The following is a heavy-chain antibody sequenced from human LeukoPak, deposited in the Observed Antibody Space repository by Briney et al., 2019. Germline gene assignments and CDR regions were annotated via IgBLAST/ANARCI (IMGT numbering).Heavy chain of an antibody. J-gene: IGHJ1*01. Sequence: ASVKVSCKASGGTFSSYAISWVRQAPGQGLEWMGGIIPIFGTANYAQKFQGRVTITTDESTSTAYMELSSLRSEDTAVYYCASLEDYDSSGYYYRFQHWGQGTLVTVYS. CDR3: ASLEDYDSSGYYYRFQH. D-gene: IGHD3-22*01. CDR2: IIPIFGTA. CDR1: GGTFSSYA. V-gene: IGHV1-69*05.